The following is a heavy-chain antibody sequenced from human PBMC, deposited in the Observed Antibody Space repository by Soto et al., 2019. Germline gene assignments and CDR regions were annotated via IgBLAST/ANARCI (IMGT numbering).Heavy chain of an antibody. CDR3: ARHSRYCSSTSCYAAYYYGMDV. J-gene: IGHJ6*02. CDR1: GGTFSGYY. D-gene: IGHD2-2*01. CDR2: IKQDGSEK. Sequence: LSFTCAVYGGTFSGYYRSWVRQAPGKGMEWVANIKQDGSEKYYVDSVKGRSTISRDNAKNSLYLQMNSLRAEDTAVYYCARHSRYCSSTSCYAAYYYGMDVWGQGTTVS. V-gene: IGHV3-7*02.